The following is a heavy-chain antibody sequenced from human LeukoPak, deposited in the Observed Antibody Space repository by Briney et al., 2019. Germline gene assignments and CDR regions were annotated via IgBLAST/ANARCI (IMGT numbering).Heavy chain of an antibody. CDR2: IDLSGSTL. CDR1: GFTFSDYT. J-gene: IGHJ4*02. CDR3: ARDYGDYYLFDY. D-gene: IGHD4-17*01. V-gene: IGHV3-48*04. Sequence: GGSLRLSCAASGFTFSDYTMNWVRQAPGKGLEWVSYIDLSGSTLYYVDSVKGRFTISRDNAKNSLYLQMNSLRAEDTGVYYCARDYGDYYLFDYWGQGTLVTVSS.